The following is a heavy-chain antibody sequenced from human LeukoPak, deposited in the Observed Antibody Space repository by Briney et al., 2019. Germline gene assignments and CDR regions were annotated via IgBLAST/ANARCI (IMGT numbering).Heavy chain of an antibody. CDR3: AREGGDIVVVVAATSHNWFDP. V-gene: IGHV1-46*01. CDR1: GYTFTSYY. Sequence: ASVKVSCKASGYTFTSYYMHWVRQAPGQGLEWMGIISPSGGSTSYAQKFQGRVTMTRDTSTSTVYMELSSLRSEDTAVYYCAREGGDIVVVVAATSHNWFDPWGQGTLVTVSS. CDR2: ISPSGGST. J-gene: IGHJ5*02. D-gene: IGHD2-15*01.